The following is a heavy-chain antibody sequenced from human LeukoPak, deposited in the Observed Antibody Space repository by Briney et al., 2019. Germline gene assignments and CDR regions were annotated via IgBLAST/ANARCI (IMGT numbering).Heavy chain of an antibody. CDR2: IRGSGAIT. J-gene: IGHJ4*02. CDR3: AKDRGSWFALFDS. V-gene: IGHV3-23*01. D-gene: IGHD6-13*01. CDR1: GFTFSSYS. Sequence: SGGSLRLSCAASGFTFSSYSMLWVRQAPGKGLEWVSGIRGSGAITYYADSVKGRFTISRDNSKSTLFLHMNSLRAEDTAVYYCAKDRGSWFALFDSWGQGTLVTVSS.